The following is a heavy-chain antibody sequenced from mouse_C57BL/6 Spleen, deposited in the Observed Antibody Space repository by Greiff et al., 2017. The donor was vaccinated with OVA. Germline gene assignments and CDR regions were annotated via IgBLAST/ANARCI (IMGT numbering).Heavy chain of an antibody. D-gene: IGHD1-1*01. CDR1: GFTFSSYA. CDR3: ARDTTVVASYYAMDY. CDR2: IIDGGSYT. J-gene: IGHJ4*01. V-gene: IGHV5-4*01. Sequence: EVHLVESGGGLVKPGGSLKLSCAASGFTFSSYAMSWVRQTPEKRLEWVATIIDGGSYTYYPDNVKGRFTISRDNAKNNLYLQMSHLKSEDTAMYYCARDTTVVASYYAMDYWGQGTSVTVSS.